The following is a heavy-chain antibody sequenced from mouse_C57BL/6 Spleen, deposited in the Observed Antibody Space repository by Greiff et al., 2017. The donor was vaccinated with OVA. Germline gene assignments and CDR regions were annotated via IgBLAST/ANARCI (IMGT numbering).Heavy chain of an antibody. D-gene: IGHD2-1*01. CDR1: GYTFTSYW. J-gene: IGHJ4*01. Sequence: QVQLQQPGAELVRPGSSVKLSCKASGYTFTSYWMHWVKPRPIQGLEWIGNIDPSDSETNYNQKFKDNATLTVDKSSSTAYMQLSSLTSEDSAVYYCARCSLYCNFPYAMDYWGQGTSVTVSS. V-gene: IGHV1-52*01. CDR3: ARCSLYCNFPYAMDY. CDR2: IDPSDSET.